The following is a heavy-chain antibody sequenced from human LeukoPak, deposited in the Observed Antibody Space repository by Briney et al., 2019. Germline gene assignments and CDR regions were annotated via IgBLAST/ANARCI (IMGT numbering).Heavy chain of an antibody. Sequence: GGSLRLSCAASGFTFKTYWMHWVRQAPGKGLVWVSRISNDGSITNYADSVKGRFTISRDNAKNTLYLQMDSLRAEDTALYYCARDLHSAPRGYCGGDCYSMRYWGQGTLVTVSS. V-gene: IGHV3-74*01. CDR2: ISNDGSIT. CDR3: ARDLHSAPRGYCGGDCYSMRY. D-gene: IGHD2-21*02. CDR1: GFTFKTYW. J-gene: IGHJ4*02.